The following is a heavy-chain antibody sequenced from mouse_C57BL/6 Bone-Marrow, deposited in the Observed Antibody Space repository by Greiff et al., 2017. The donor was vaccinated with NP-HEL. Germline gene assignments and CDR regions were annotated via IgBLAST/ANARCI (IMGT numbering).Heavy chain of an antibody. D-gene: IGHD2-12*01. J-gene: IGHJ3*01. CDR3: ARDDCAWFAY. V-gene: IGHV1-81*01. CDR1: GYTFTSYG. CDR2: IYPRSGNT. Sequence: QVQLQQSGAELARPGASVKLSCKASGYTFTSYGISWVKQRTGQGLEWIGEIYPRSGNTYYNEKFKGKATLTADKSSSTAYMELRSLTSEDSAVYFCARDDCAWFAYWGQGTLVTVSA.